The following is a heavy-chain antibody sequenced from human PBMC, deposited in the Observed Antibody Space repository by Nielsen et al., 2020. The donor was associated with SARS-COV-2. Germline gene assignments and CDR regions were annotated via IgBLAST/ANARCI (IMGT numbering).Heavy chain of an antibody. V-gene: IGHV5-51*01. Sequence: GESLKISCKGSGYSFTSYWIGWVRQMPGKGLEWMGSIYPGDSDTRYSPSFQDQVTISANKYISIAYLQWSSLKASDIAMYYCARDTYCCNANCYVGFDPWGQGTLVTVSS. CDR2: IYPGDSDT. CDR1: GYSFTSYW. J-gene: IGHJ5*02. D-gene: IGHD2-2*01. CDR3: ARDTYCCNANCYVGFDP.